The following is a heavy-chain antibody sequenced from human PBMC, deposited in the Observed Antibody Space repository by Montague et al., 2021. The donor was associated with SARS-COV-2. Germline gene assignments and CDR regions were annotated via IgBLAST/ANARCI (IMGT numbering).Heavy chain of an antibody. Sequence: SETLSLTCTVSGGSITSSSYYWGWIRQPPGKGLEWIGSIYYSGSTYYNPSLKSRVTISVDTSKNQFSLKLSSVTAADTAVYYCARLAPDSGSPNGYYYNGMDVWGQGTKVTVSS. CDR2: IYYSGST. J-gene: IGHJ6*02. V-gene: IGHV4-39*01. CDR1: GGSITSSSYY. CDR3: ARLAPDSGSPNGYYYNGMDV. D-gene: IGHD1-26*01.